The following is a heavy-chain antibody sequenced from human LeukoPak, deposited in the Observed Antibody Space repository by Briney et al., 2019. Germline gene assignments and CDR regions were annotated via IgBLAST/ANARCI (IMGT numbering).Heavy chain of an antibody. CDR3: ASEKSRGSPLYDAFDI. CDR2: ISSNGRSA. J-gene: IGHJ3*02. Sequence: GGSLRLSCTASGFSLSSYAMHWVRQAPGKGLEYISAISSNGRSAYYANTVKGRFTISRDISKNMVYLQMGSLRPEDMAVYYCASEKSRGSPLYDAFDIWGQGTMVTVSS. CDR1: GFSLSSYA. D-gene: IGHD6-13*01. V-gene: IGHV3-64*01.